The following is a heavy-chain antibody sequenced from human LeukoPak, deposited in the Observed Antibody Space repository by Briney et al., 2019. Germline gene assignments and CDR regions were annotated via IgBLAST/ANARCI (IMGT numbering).Heavy chain of an antibody. D-gene: IGHD2-2*01. V-gene: IGHV3-23*01. Sequence: GGSLRLSCAASGFTFSNYAMSWVRQAPGKGLEWVSAISGSGGTTYYADSVKGRFTISRDNSENTLYLQMNSLRADDTAVFYCARDFSSLTGIIPAASDHWGQGTLVTVSS. CDR2: ISGSGGTT. CDR3: ARDFSSLTGIIPAASDH. CDR1: GFTFSNYA. J-gene: IGHJ4*02.